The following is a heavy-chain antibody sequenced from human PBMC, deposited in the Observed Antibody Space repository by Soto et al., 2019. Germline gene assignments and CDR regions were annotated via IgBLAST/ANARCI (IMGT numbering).Heavy chain of an antibody. D-gene: IGHD4-17*01. CDR2: IIPIFGTA. J-gene: IGHJ6*02. Sequence: QVQLVQSGAEVKKPGSSVKVSCKASGGTFSSYSINWVRQAPGQGLEWMGEIIPIFGTANYAQKFQGRVTITADESTSTAYMELSSLRSEDTAVYYCARDSGGTTVAFGMDVWGQGTTVTVSS. V-gene: IGHV1-69*01. CDR3: ARDSGGTTVAFGMDV. CDR1: GGTFSSYS.